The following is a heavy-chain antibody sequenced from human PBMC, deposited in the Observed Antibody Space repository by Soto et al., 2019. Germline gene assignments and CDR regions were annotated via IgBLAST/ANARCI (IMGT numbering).Heavy chain of an antibody. D-gene: IGHD3-3*01. CDR1: GYTFTSYG. J-gene: IGHJ5*02. Sequence: ASVKVSCKASGYTFTSYGISWVRQAPGQGLEWMGWISAYNGNTNYAQKLQGRVTMTTDTSTSTAYMELRSLRSDDTAVYYWARVNRARGGWSGYYTGPGNNWFDPWGQGTLVTVSS. CDR2: ISAYNGNT. V-gene: IGHV1-18*01. CDR3: ARVNRARGGWSGYYTGPGNNWFDP.